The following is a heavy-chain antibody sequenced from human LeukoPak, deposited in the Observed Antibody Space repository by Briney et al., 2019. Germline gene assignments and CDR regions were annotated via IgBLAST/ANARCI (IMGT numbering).Heavy chain of an antibody. J-gene: IGHJ4*02. CDR2: ISSSSSTI. CDR3: TRGVSPYGGNSLDY. Sequence: GGSLRLSCAASGFTFSNYAMSWVRQAPGKGLEWVSYISSSSSTIYYADSVKGRFTISRDNAKNSLYLQMSSLRAEDTAVYYCTRGVSPYGGNSLDYWGQGTLVTVSS. D-gene: IGHD4-23*01. V-gene: IGHV3-48*01. CDR1: GFTFSNYA.